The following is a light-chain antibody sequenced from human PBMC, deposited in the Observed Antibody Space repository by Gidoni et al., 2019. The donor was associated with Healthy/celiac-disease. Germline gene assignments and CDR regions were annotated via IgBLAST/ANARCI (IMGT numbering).Light chain of an antibody. Sequence: EIVLTQSPGTLSLSPGERATLSCRASQSVSSSYLAWYQQKPGQAPRLLIYGASSRATGTPDRFSGSGSGTDFTLTISRLEPEDFAVYYWQQYGSSLSFGQGTKVEIK. CDR1: QSVSSSY. J-gene: IGKJ1*01. CDR2: GAS. V-gene: IGKV3-20*01. CDR3: QQYGSSLS.